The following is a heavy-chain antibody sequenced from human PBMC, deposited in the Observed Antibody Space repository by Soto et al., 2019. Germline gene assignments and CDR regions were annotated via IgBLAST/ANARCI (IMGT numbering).Heavy chain of an antibody. CDR1: GGSFSGYY. D-gene: IGHD3-22*01. V-gene: IGHV4-34*01. CDR3: ASPSRFDSSGYYFDS. J-gene: IGHJ4*02. Sequence: PSETLSLTCAVYGGSFSGYYWSWIRQPPGKGLEWIGEINHSGSTKYNPSLKSRVTISVDTSKNQFSLKLSSVTAADTALYYCASPSRFDSSGYYFDSWGQGTQVTVSS. CDR2: INHSGST.